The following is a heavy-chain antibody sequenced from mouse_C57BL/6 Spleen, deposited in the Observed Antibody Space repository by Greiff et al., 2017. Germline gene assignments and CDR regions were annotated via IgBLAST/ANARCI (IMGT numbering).Heavy chain of an antibody. V-gene: IGHV1-55*01. CDR2: IYPGSGST. CDR1: GYTFTSYW. D-gene: IGHD3-1*01. Sequence: QVQLQQPGAELVKPGASVKMSCKASGYTFTSYWITWVKQRPGQGLEWIGDIYPGSGSTNYNEKFKSKATLTVDTSSSTAYMHLSSLTSEDSAVYYSARWVGLDGAMDYWGQGTSVTVSS. CDR3: ARWVGLDGAMDY. J-gene: IGHJ4*01.